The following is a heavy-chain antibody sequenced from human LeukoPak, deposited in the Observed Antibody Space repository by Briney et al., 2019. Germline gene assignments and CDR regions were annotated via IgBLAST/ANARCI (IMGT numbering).Heavy chain of an antibody. D-gene: IGHD6-19*01. CDR3: AVIDSNGWQVGLDY. V-gene: IGHV3-7*01. CDR2: INQDGSVK. CDR1: AFSFRTYW. J-gene: IGHJ4*02. Sequence: GGSLRLSCVASAFSFRTYWMNWVRQAPGKGLEWVANINQDGSVKHYLDSEKGRFTISRDNAKNSLYLQMNSLRADDTAVYYCAVIDSNGWQVGLDYWGQGTQVTVSS.